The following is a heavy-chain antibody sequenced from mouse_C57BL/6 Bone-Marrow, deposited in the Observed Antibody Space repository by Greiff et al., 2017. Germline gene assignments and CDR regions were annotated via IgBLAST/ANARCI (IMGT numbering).Heavy chain of an antibody. CDR3: AREKIWITTVVEGYWYFDV. Sequence: QVQLQQPGAELVRPGTSVKLSCKASGYTFTSYWMHWVKQRPGQGLEWIGVIDPSDSYTNSNQKFKGKATLTVDTSSSTAYMQLSSLTSEDSAVYYCAREKIWITTVVEGYWYFDVWGTGTTVTVSS. J-gene: IGHJ1*03. V-gene: IGHV1-59*01. D-gene: IGHD1-1*01. CDR1: GYTFTSYW. CDR2: IDPSDSYT.